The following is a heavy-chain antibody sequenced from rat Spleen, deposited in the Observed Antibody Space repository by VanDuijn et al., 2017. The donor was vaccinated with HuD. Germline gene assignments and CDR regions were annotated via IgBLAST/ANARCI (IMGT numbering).Heavy chain of an antibody. CDR1: GYSITSNY. Sequence: EVQLQESGPGLVKPSQSLSLTCSVTGYSITSNYWGWIRKFPGNKMEWMGYISYSGSTSYNPSLKSRISITRDTSKNQFFLQLNSVTTEETATYYCARYHYSSYMAYYFDYWGQGVMVTVSS. V-gene: IGHV3-1*01. CDR3: ARYHYSSYMAYYFDY. CDR2: ISYSGST. J-gene: IGHJ2*01. D-gene: IGHD1-2*01.